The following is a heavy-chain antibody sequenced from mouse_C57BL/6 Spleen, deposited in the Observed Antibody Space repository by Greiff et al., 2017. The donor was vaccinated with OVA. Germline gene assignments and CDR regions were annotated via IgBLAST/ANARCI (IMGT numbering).Heavy chain of an antibody. CDR1: GYTFTSYG. CDR2: IYPRSGNT. CDR3: ARGLGIYDGYYFFDY. J-gene: IGHJ2*01. Sequence: QVQLQQSGAELARPGASVKLSCKASGYTFTSYGISWVKQRTGQGLEWIGEIYPRSGNTYYNEKFKGKATLTADKSSSTAYMELRSLTSEDSAVYFCARGLGIYDGYYFFDYWGQGTTLTVSS. V-gene: IGHV1-81*01. D-gene: IGHD2-3*01.